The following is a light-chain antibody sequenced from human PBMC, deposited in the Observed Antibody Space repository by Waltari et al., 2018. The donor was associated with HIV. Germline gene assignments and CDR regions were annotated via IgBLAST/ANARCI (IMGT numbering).Light chain of an antibody. CDR3: AAWDDSLNGYV. CDR2: SNN. J-gene: IGLJ1*01. CDR1: SSHIGSNT. Sequence: QSVLTQPPSASGIPGQRVTLSCSGSSSHIGSNTVNWYQQLPGTAPKPLIYSNNQRPSGVPDRFSGSKSGTSASLAISGLQSEDEADYYCAAWDDSLNGYVFGTGTKVTVL. V-gene: IGLV1-44*01.